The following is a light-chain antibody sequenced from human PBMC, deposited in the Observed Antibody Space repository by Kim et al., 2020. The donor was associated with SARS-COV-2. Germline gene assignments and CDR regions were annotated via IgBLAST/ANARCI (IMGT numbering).Light chain of an antibody. CDR3: AAWDGSLNVWV. J-gene: IGLJ3*02. V-gene: IGLV1-44*01. CDR2: GDG. CDR1: KSNVGNNP. Sequence: LTQPPSASGTPGQRVTISCSGSKSNVGNNPVNWYQQFPGTAPKLLIYGDGQRPSGVFDRFSGSKSGTSASLAIGGLHSEDEAYYYCAAWDGSLNVWVFGGGTQLTFL.